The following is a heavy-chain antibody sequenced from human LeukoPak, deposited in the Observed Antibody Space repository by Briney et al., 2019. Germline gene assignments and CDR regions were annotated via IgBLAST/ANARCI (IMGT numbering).Heavy chain of an antibody. CDR2: ISSSSSYI. CDR3: ARFADSGYEPSN. Sequence: GGSLRLSCAASGFTFSSYSMNWVRQAPGKGLEWVSSISSSSSYIYYADSVKGRFTISRDNAKNSLYLQMNSLRAEDTAVYYCARFADSGYEPSNWGQGTLVTVSS. D-gene: IGHD5-12*01. V-gene: IGHV3-21*01. J-gene: IGHJ4*02. CDR1: GFTFSSYS.